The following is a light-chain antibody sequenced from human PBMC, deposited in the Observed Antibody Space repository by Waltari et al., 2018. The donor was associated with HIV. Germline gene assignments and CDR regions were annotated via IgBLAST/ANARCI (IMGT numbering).Light chain of an antibody. CDR2: GYN. V-gene: IGLV1-40*01. CDR1: SSNIGADYA. Sequence: QSVLTQPPSVSGAPGQRVTISFTGSSSNIGADYAVLWYQQLPGPAPKLLICGYNNRPPWVPDRFSGSKSGTSASLAITGLQAEDEADYYCQSYDSSLSAVLFGGGTKLTVL. CDR3: QSYDSSLSAVL. J-gene: IGLJ2*01.